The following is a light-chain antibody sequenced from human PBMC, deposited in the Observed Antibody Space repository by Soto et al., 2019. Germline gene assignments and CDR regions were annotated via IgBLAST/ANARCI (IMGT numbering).Light chain of an antibody. J-gene: IGKJ1*01. CDR3: QQYDSYSPRT. Sequence: DIQMTQSPSTLSASVGDRVTIICRANQNINSWVAWYQQKPGKAPKALIYDASSLESGVPSRFSGSGSGTYFTLTITSLQPDDFATYYCQQYDSYSPRTFGQGTKVEIK. CDR1: QNINSW. V-gene: IGKV1-5*02. CDR2: DAS.